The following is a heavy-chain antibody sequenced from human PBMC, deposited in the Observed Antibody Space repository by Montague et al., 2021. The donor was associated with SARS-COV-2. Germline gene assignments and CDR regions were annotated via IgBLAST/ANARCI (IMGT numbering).Heavy chain of an antibody. Sequence: SETLSLTCAVSGDSISSSNWWSWVRQPPGKGLEWIGEIYHSGSTNYNPSLKSRVTISVDKSKTQFSLKLSSVTAADTAVYYCARSRGNLQWPFYYYYGMDVWGRGTTVTVSS. CDR1: GDSISSSNW. J-gene: IGHJ6*02. D-gene: IGHD6-19*01. V-gene: IGHV4-4*02. CDR3: ARSRGNLQWPFYYYYGMDV. CDR2: IYHSGST.